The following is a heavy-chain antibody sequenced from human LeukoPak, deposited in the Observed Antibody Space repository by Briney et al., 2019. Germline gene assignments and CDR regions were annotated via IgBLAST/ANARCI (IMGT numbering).Heavy chain of an antibody. CDR1: GFTISNYA. J-gene: IGHJ3*02. CDR3: AKDHDYFASGPI. D-gene: IGHD3-10*01. Sequence: GGSLSISCAASGFTISNYAMNWVRQAPGKGLEWVSAISGSGDSTYYADSVKGRFTISRDNSKNTLYMQMNSLRAEDTALYYCAKDHDYFASGPIWGEGTMVTVSS. V-gene: IGHV3-23*01. CDR2: ISGSGDST.